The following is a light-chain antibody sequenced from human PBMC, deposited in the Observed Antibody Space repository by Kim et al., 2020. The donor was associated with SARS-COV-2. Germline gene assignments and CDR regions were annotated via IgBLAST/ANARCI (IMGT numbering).Light chain of an antibody. CDR3: QVWDSSSDHPV. Sequence: APGKTARITCGVNNIGSKSVHWYQQKPGQAPVLVIYDDSDRPSGIPERFSGSNSVNTATLTISRVEAGDEADYYCQVWDSSSDHPVFGGGTKLTFL. V-gene: IGLV3-21*03. CDR2: DDS. CDR1: NIGSKS. J-gene: IGLJ3*02.